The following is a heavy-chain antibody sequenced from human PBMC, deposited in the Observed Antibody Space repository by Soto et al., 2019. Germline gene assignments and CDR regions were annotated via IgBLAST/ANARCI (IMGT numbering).Heavy chain of an antibody. D-gene: IGHD4-17*01. J-gene: IGHJ4*02. CDR3: ASTTVTSGAFDY. V-gene: IGHV4-31*03. CDR1: GGSISSGGYY. Sequence: NPSETLSLTCTVSGGSISSGGYYWSWIRQHPGKGLEWIGYIYYSGSTYYNPSLKSRVTISVDTSKNQFSLKLSSVTAADTAVYYCASTTVTSGAFDYWGQGTLVTVSS. CDR2: IYYSGST.